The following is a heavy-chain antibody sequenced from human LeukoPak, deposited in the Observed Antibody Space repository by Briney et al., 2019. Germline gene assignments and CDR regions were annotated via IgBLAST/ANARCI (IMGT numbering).Heavy chain of an antibody. CDR1: GGSFSGYY. J-gene: IGHJ4*02. CDR3: ARRMRGFGVVITSFDY. Sequence: SETLSLTCAVSGGSFSGYYWSWIRQPPGKGLEWIGEINHSGSTNYNPSLKSRVTISVDTSKNQFSLKLSSVTAADTAVYYCARRMRGFGVVITSFDYWGQGTLVTVSS. D-gene: IGHD3-3*01. CDR2: INHSGST. V-gene: IGHV4-34*01.